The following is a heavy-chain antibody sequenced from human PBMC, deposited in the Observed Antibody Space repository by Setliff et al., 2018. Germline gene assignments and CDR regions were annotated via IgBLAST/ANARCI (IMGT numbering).Heavy chain of an antibody. Sequence: GGSLRLSCAASGFKFDDFPMHWVRQAPGKGLEWVSSISWDGGSVFYAESVEGRFTVTRDNKQNSLFLQMSTLRPEDTAFYFCAKDWNPSTYWYTDYFDSWGQGTLVTVSS. CDR2: ISWDGGSV. D-gene: IGHD2-2*01. CDR1: GFKFDDFP. CDR3: AKDWNPSTYWYTDYFDS. J-gene: IGHJ4*02. V-gene: IGHV3-43D*03.